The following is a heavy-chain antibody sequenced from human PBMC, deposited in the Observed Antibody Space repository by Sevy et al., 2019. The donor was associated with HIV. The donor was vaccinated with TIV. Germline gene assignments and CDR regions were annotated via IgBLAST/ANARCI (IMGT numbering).Heavy chain of an antibody. J-gene: IGHJ4*02. V-gene: IGHV3-7*01. CDR1: GFTFSASW. CDR3: AHETFGRFES. CDR2: IKADGSDK. D-gene: IGHD3-16*01. Sequence: GGSLRLSCAASGFTFSASWMNWVRQAPGKGLEWVAKIKADGSDKHYVDSVEGRFTISRDNAKNLLFLQMNSLRVEDTAVYYCAHETFGRFESWGQGTLVTVSS.